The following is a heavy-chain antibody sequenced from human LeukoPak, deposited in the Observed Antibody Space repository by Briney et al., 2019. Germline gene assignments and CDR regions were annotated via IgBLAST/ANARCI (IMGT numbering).Heavy chain of an antibody. Sequence: GASVKVSCKASGGTFSSYAISWVRQAPGQGLEWMGGIIPIFGTANYAQKFQGRVTITADESTSTAYVELSSLRSEDTAVYYCARKTGTTFSGWFDPWGQGTLVTVSS. CDR3: ARKTGTTFSGWFDP. D-gene: IGHD1-7*01. J-gene: IGHJ5*02. CDR1: GGTFSSYA. V-gene: IGHV1-69*13. CDR2: IIPIFGTA.